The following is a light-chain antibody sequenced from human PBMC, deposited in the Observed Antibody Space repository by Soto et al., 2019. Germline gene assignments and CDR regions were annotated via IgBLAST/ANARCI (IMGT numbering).Light chain of an antibody. V-gene: IGKV3-20*01. CDR2: RAV. Sequence: EIVLTQSPGTLSLSPGERATLSCRASQSVRNDHVAWYQQKTGQAPRLLISRAVTRAIGIPDRFSGSGSGTEFTLTISSLQPEDFATYHCQQYYTYPWTFGLGTKVDIK. CDR3: QQYYTYPWT. CDR1: QSVRNDH. J-gene: IGKJ1*01.